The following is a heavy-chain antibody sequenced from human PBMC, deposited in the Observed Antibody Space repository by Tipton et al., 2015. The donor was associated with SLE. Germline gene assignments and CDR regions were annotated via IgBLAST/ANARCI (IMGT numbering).Heavy chain of an antibody. CDR2: VYPGGTA. J-gene: IGHJ5*02. CDR3: ARDPLRDYGGQTAPES. Sequence: TLSLTCTVSGYSISRGYYWGWIRQPPGGGLEWLGSVYPGGTAYYNPSLKSRVTVSVDTAKNQFSRKLTSVTAADTAVYYCARDPLRDYGGQTAPESWGQGTLVTVSS. CDR1: GYSISRGYY. V-gene: IGHV4-38-2*02. D-gene: IGHD4-23*01.